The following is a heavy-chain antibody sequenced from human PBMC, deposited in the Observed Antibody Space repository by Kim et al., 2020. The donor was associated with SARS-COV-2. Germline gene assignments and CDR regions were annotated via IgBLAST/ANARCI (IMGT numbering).Heavy chain of an antibody. CDR3: AKDPNFGVLWFGEFEHNWFDP. V-gene: IGHV3-23*01. CDR1: GFTFSSYA. CDR2: ISGSGGST. Sequence: WGSLRLSCAASGFTFSSYAMSWVRQAPGKGLEWVSAISGSGGSTYYADSVKGRFTISRDNSKNTLYLQMNSLRAEDTAVYYCAKDPNFGVLWFGEFEHNWFDPWGQGTLVTASS. J-gene: IGHJ5*02. D-gene: IGHD3-10*01.